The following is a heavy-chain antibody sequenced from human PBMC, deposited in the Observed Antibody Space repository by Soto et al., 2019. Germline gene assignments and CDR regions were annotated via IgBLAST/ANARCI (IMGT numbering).Heavy chain of an antibody. V-gene: IGHV5-51*01. CDR2: IHPGKSDT. CDR3: ARKIAETGSGFDY. Sequence: PGESLKISCKGSGYSFGNYWIAWVRQRPGEGLEWMGIIHPGKSDTRYSPSFEGQVTISADNSISTAHLQWSTLQASDSATYYCARKIAETGSGFDYWGQGTLVTVSS. J-gene: IGHJ4*02. CDR1: GYSFGNYW. D-gene: IGHD6-13*01.